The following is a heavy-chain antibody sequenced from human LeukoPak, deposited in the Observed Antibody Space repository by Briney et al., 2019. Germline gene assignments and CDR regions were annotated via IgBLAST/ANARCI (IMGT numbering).Heavy chain of an antibody. CDR2: INPSGGST. J-gene: IGHJ3*01. CDR3: ARDDGYYGSGSYSPVF. D-gene: IGHD3-10*01. V-gene: IGHV1-46*01. Sequence: GASVKVSCKASGCTFTSYYMHWVRQAPGQGLEWMGIINPSGGSTSYAQKFQGRVTMSRDTSTSTVYMELSSLRSEDTAVYYCARDDGYYGSGSYSPVFWGQGTMVTVSS. CDR1: GCTFTSYY.